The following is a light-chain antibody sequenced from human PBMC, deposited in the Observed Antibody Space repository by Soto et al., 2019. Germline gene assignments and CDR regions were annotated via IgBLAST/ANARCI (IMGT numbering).Light chain of an antibody. V-gene: IGLV2-14*01. Sequence: QSALTQPASVSGSPGQSITISRTGTSSDVGGYNYVSWYQQHPGKAPKLMIYDVSNRPSGVSNRFSGSKSGNTASLTISGLQAEDEADYYCSSYTSSSTSFGGGTQLTVL. J-gene: IGLJ2*01. CDR3: SSYTSSSTS. CDR2: DVS. CDR1: SSDVGGYNY.